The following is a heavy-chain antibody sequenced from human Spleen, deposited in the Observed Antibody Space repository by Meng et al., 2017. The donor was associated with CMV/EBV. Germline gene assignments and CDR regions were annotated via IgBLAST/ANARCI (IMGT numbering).Heavy chain of an antibody. V-gene: IGHV3-23*01. Sequence: GESLKISCAASGFTFSSYAMSWVRQAPGKGLEWVSGISGSGGTTYYADSVKGRFTISRDTSKNTLYLEMNSLRAEDTAVYYCGKDPKGVSRKLVSYYYDSGTSDSWGQGTLVTVSS. CDR3: GKDPKGVSRKLVSYYYDSGTSDS. CDR1: GFTFSSYA. J-gene: IGHJ4*02. D-gene: IGHD3-10*01. CDR2: ISGSGGTT.